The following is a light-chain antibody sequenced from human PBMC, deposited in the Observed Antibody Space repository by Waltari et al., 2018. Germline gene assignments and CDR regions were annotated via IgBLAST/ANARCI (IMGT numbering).Light chain of an antibody. Sequence: EIVMTQSPATLSVSQGERATLSCRASQSVSSNLAWYQQKPGQAPRLLIYGASTRATGIPARFSGSGSGTEFTLTISSLQSEDFAVYYCQQYNNWPPSFTFGPGTKVDIK. J-gene: IGKJ3*01. CDR1: QSVSSN. V-gene: IGKV3-15*01. CDR2: GAS. CDR3: QQYNNWPPSFT.